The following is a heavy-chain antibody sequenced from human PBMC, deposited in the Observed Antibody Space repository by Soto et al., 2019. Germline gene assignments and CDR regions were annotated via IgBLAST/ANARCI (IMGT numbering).Heavy chain of an antibody. J-gene: IGHJ5*02. D-gene: IGHD3-3*02. V-gene: IGHV4-39*01. CDR2: IFYLGSS. Sequence: SETLSLTSTVSGDSIISSDFYWGWVRQPPGKGLEWIGSIFYLGSSYYNPSLKSRVTMSVDTSKNQFSLRLRSVTAADTALYFCARHSLALRKNNWFDPWGQGIMVTVSS. CDR1: GDSIISSDFY. CDR3: ARHSLALRKNNWFDP.